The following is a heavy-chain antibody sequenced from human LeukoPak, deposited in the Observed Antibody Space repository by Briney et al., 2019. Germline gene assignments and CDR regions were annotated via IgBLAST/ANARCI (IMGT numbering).Heavy chain of an antibody. V-gene: IGHV3-11*01. CDR2: ISSSGSTI. D-gene: IGHD3-9*01. J-gene: IGHJ3*02. Sequence: GGSLRLSCAASGFTFSDYYMSWIRQAPGKGLEWVSYISSSGSTIYYADSVKGRFTISRDNAKNSLYLQMNSLRAEDTAVYYCALTLDILTGASDAFDIWGQGTMVTVSS. CDR1: GFTFSDYY. CDR3: ALTLDILTGASDAFDI.